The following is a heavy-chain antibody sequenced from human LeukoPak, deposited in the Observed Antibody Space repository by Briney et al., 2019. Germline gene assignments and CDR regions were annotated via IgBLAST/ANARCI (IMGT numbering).Heavy chain of an antibody. D-gene: IGHD2-2*01. CDR3: ARVVGYCSSTSCYYYGMDV. CDR1: GGSISSYY. Sequence: SETLSLTCTVSGGSISSYYWSWIRQPPGKGLEWIGYIYYSGSTNYNPSLKSRVTISVDTSKNQFSLKLGSVTAADTAVYYCARVVGYCSSTSCYYYGMDVWGQGTTVTVSS. J-gene: IGHJ6*02. V-gene: IGHV4-59*01. CDR2: IYYSGST.